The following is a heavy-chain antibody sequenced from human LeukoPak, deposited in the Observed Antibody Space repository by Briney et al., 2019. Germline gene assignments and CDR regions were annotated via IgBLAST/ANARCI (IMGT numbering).Heavy chain of an antibody. Sequence: SETLSLTCTVSGGSISSSSYYWGWIRQPPGKGLEWIGSIYYSGSTYYNPSLKSRVTISVDTSKNQFSLKLSSVTVADTAVYYCARAQYYYDSSGYTAFDIWGQGTMVTVSS. D-gene: IGHD3-22*01. CDR2: IYYSGST. J-gene: IGHJ3*02. CDR1: GGSISSSSYY. V-gene: IGHV4-39*01. CDR3: ARAQYYYDSSGYTAFDI.